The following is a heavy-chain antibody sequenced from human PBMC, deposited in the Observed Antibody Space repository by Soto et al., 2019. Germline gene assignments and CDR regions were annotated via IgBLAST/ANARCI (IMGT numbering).Heavy chain of an antibody. V-gene: IGHV1-18*04. Sequence: ASVKVSCKASGYTFTGYGISWVRQAPGQGLEWMGWISAYNGNTNYAQKLQGRVTMTTDTSTSTAYMELRSLRSDDTAVYYCARDLGTMVRGVLYYYGMDVWGQGTTVTVSS. J-gene: IGHJ6*02. CDR1: GYTFTGYG. CDR2: ISAYNGNT. D-gene: IGHD3-10*01. CDR3: ARDLGTMVRGVLYYYGMDV.